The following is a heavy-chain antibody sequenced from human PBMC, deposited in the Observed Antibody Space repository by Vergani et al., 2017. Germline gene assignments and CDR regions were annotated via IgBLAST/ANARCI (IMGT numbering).Heavy chain of an antibody. J-gene: IGHJ4*02. CDR3: ARVSYGSGHADQ. Sequence: EVQLLESGGGLVQPGGSLRLSCAASGFTFSSYAMSWVRQAPGKGLEWVSAISGSGGSTYYADSVKGRFTISRDKSKNTLYLQIDGLRVEDTAVYYCARVSYGSGHADQWGQGTLVTVSS. CDR1: GFTFSSYA. V-gene: IGHV3-23*01. D-gene: IGHD6-19*01. CDR2: ISGSGGST.